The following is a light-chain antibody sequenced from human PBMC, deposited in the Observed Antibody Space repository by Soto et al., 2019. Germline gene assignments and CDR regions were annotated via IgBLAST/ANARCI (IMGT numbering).Light chain of an antibody. CDR3: LQALQAPPT. CDR1: QSLLHSNGYTY. Sequence: DIVMTQSPLSLPVTPGEPASISCRSSQSLLHSNGYTYLDWYLQKPGQSPQLLIYLGSNRASGVPVRFSGSGSGTDFTLNISRVEAEDVELYYCLQALQAPPTFGHGTRLEMK. CDR2: LGS. J-gene: IGKJ5*01. V-gene: IGKV2-28*01.